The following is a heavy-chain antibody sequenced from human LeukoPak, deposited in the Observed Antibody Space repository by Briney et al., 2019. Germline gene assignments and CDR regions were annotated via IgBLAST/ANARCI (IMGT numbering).Heavy chain of an antibody. CDR3: TTVGGLIYDSSGYYSNDLDY. CDR1: GFTVSSNY. D-gene: IGHD3-22*01. CDR2: IYSGGST. J-gene: IGHJ4*02. V-gene: IGHV3-53*01. Sequence: GGSLRLSCAASGFTVSSNYMSWVRQAPGKGLEWVSVIYSGGSTYYADSVKGRFTISRDNSKNTLYLQMNSLKTEDTAVYYCTTVGGLIYDSSGYYSNDLDYWGQGTLVTVSS.